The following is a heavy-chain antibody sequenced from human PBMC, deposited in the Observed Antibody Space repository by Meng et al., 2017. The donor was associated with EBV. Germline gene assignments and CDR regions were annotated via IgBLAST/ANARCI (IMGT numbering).Heavy chain of an antibody. D-gene: IGHD6-19*01. CDR1: GYTFTGSY. V-gene: IGHV1-2*06. CDR2: INPNSGGT. CDR3: ARVGIAVAGTGDY. J-gene: IGHJ4*02. Sequence: QGQLVQSGAEVKKPGASVKVSCKASGYTFTGSYMHWVRQAPGQGLEWMGRINPNSGGTNYAQKFQGRVTMTRDTSISTAYMELSRLRSDDTAVYYCARVGIAVAGTGDYWGQGTLVTVSS.